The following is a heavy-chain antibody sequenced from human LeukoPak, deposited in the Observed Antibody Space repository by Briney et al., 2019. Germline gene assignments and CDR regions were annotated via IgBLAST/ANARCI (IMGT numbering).Heavy chain of an antibody. D-gene: IGHD1-26*01. V-gene: IGHV3-23*01. CDR3: AKGGKWDVTPFDY. J-gene: IGHJ4*02. CDR2: ISSGGGST. CDR1: GFTFTSYS. Sequence: GGSLRLSCAASGFTFTSYSMNWVRQAPGKGLDWVSTISSGGGSTYYADSVKGRFTISRDNSKNTLYLQVNSLRAEDTAVYYCAKGGKWDVTPFDYWGQGTLVTVSS.